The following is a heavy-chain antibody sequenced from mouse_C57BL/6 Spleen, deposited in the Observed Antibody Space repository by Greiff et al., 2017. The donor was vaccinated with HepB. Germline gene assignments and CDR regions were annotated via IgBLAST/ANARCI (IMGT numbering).Heavy chain of an antibody. V-gene: IGHV5-17*01. D-gene: IGHD1-1*01. CDR2: ISSGSSTI. Sequence: EVQLVESGGGLVKPGGSLKLSCAASGFTFSDYGMHWVRQAPEKGLEWVAYISSGSSTIYYADTVKGRFTISRDNAKNTLFLQMTSLTSEDTAMYYCARPFTTGYVDVWGTGTTVTVSS. CDR3: ARPFTTGYVDV. J-gene: IGHJ1*03. CDR1: GFTFSDYG.